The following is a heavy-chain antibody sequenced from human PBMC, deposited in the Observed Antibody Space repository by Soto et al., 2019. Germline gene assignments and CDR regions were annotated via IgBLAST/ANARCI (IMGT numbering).Heavy chain of an antibody. CDR1: GGSISSTFYY. D-gene: IGHD1-26*01. CDR3: ARQKWEQPKWFDP. CDR2: IYYSGTT. Sequence: QLQASGPGLVKPSETLSLTCSLSGGSISSTFYYWGWIRQPPGKGLEWIGSIYYSGTTFYNASLTGRVTISVDTSKTQFSLRLTSLTATDTAVYFCARQKWEQPKWFDPWGQGTLVTVSS. J-gene: IGHJ5*02. V-gene: IGHV4-39*01.